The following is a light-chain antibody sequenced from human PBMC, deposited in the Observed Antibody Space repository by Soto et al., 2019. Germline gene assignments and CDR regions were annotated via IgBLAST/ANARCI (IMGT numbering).Light chain of an antibody. CDR3: QQYNNWPPWT. CDR1: QHVNSN. J-gene: IGKJ1*01. V-gene: IGKV3-15*01. Sequence: EIVMTQSPVTLSVSPGERATLSCRASQHVNSNLAWYQQKPGQAPRLLIYGASTRATSIQARFSGSGSGTEFTLTISSLQSEDFAVYYCQQYNNWPPWTFGQGTKVEIK. CDR2: GAS.